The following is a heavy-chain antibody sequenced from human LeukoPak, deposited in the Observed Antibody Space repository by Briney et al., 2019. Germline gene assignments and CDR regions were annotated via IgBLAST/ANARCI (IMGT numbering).Heavy chain of an antibody. J-gene: IGHJ2*01. CDR3: ARVQGLDFRWYFDL. V-gene: IGHV3-13*01. CDR1: GFTFSSYD. Sequence: GGSLRLSCAASGFTFSSYDMHWVRQATGKGLEWVSAIGTAGDTYYPGSVKGRFTISRENAKNSLYLQMNSLRAGNTAVYYCARVQGLDFRWYFDLWGRGTLVTVSS. CDR2: IGTAGDT.